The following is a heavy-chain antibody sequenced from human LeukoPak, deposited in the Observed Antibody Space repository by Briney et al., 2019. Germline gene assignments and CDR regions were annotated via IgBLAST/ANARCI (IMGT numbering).Heavy chain of an antibody. D-gene: IGHD6-13*01. V-gene: IGHV3-23*01. CDR3: AKGAGSSWYDC. CDR1: GFTLSSYA. CDR2: ISGSGGST. J-gene: IGHJ4*02. Sequence: GGSLRLSCAASGFTLSSYAMRWVRQAPGKGREWVSAISGSGGSTYYADSGKGRLPISRDNSKNTLCMQLNSMRAEDTAVYYWAKGAGSSWYDCWGQGTLVTVSS.